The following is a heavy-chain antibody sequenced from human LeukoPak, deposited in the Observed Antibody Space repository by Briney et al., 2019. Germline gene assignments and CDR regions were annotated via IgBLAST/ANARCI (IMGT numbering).Heavy chain of an antibody. D-gene: IGHD2-2*01. CDR1: GFTFSHYA. CDR3: ARDWYHAIDY. V-gene: IGHV3-21*05. CDR2: IGVGSSWVSQ. J-gene: IGHJ4*02. Sequence: GGSLRLSCTASGFTFSHYAMNWVRHAPGKGLEWVSYIGVGSSWVSQYYGDSVKGRFTISRDNAKNTLYLQMNSLRVDDTAVYYCARDWYHAIDYWGQGTLVTVSS.